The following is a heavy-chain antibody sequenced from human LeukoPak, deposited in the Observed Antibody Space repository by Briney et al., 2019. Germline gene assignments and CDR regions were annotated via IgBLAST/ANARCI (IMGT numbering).Heavy chain of an antibody. CDR1: GFTFSSYA. D-gene: IGHD5-12*01. J-gene: IGHJ6*02. CDR2: ISGSGGST. Sequence: PGGSLRLSCAASGFTFSSYAMSWVRQAPGKGLEWVSAISGSGGSTHYADSVKGRFTISRDNSKNTLYLQMNSLRAEDTAVYYCAKGSGYAPYYYGMDVWGQGTTVTVSS. V-gene: IGHV3-23*01. CDR3: AKGSGYAPYYYGMDV.